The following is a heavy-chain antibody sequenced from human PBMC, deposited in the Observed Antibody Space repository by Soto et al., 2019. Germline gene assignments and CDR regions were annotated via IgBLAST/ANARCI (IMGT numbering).Heavy chain of an antibody. V-gene: IGHV4-4*02. CDR3: ARDEHGRAMGVWFGELLFEAKTGAFDI. D-gene: IGHD3-10*01. J-gene: IGHJ3*02. CDR1: GGSISSSNW. CDR2: IYHSGST. Sequence: QVQLQESGPGLVKPSGTLSLTCAVSGGSISSSNWWSWVRQPPGKGLEWIGEIYHSGSTNYNPSLKSRVTISVDKSKNQFSLKLSSVTAADTAVYYCARDEHGRAMGVWFGELLFEAKTGAFDIWGQGTMVTVSS.